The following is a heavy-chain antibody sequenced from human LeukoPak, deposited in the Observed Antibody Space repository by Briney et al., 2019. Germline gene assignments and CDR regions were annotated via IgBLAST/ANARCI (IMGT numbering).Heavy chain of an antibody. CDR3: ARDYGDYVAFDI. D-gene: IGHD4-17*01. CDR1: AASLSSSSYY. V-gene: IGHV4-31*03. CDR2: IYYSGST. J-gene: IGHJ3*02. Sequence: SETLSLTCTVSAASLSSSSYYWGWIRQPPGKGLEWIGYIYYSGSTYYNPSLKSRVTISVDTSKNQFSLKLSSVTAADTAVYYCARDYGDYVAFDIWGQGTMVTVSS.